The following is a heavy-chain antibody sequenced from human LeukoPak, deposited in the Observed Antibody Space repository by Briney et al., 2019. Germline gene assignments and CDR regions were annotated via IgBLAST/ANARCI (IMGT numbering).Heavy chain of an antibody. V-gene: IGHV3-11*01. CDR3: ASGVVAYRPYYYYGMDV. CDR1: GFTFSDYY. J-gene: IGHJ6*02. CDR2: ISSSGSTI. D-gene: IGHD2-2*01. Sequence: KPGGSLRLSCAASGFTFSDYYMSWIRQAPGKGLEWVSYISSSGSTIYYADSVKGRFTISRDNAKNSLYLQMNSLRAEDTAVYYCASGVVAYRPYYYYGMDVRGQGTTVTVSS.